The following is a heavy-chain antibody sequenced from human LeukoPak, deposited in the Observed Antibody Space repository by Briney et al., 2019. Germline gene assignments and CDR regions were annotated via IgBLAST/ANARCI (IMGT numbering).Heavy chain of an antibody. CDR2: IYYSGST. Sequence: SETLSLTCTVFGGSISSGDYYWSWIRQPPGKGLEWIGYIYYSGSTYYNPSLKSRVTISGDTSQNQFFLKLSSVTAADTAVYYCARGPKYSSSWYGAYSDYWGQGTLVTVSS. CDR3: ARGPKYSSSWYGAYSDY. J-gene: IGHJ4*02. CDR1: GGSISSGDYY. V-gene: IGHV4-30-4*01. D-gene: IGHD6-13*01.